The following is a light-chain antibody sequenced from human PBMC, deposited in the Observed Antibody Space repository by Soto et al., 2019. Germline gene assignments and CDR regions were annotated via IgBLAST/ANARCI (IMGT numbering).Light chain of an antibody. V-gene: IGLV1-40*01. Sequence: QSVLTQPPSVSAAPGQRVTISCTGSSSNIGTGYDVHWYQQLPGTAPKLLNYGNNKRASGVPDRFSGFKSGTSASPAITRLQTEDEAEYYCPADDISLSGFYVFGTGPKVTVL. CDR2: GNN. CDR3: PADDISLSGFYV. J-gene: IGLJ1*01. CDR1: SSNIGTGYD.